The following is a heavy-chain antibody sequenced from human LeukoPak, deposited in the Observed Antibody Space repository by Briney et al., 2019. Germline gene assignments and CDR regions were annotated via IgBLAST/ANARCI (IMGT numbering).Heavy chain of an antibody. J-gene: IGHJ5*02. CDR2: IHSGGST. V-gene: IGHV3-53*01. CDR3: ARSYSSSSNWFDP. D-gene: IGHD6-6*01. Sequence: GGSLRLSCAASGFTVSSNYMSWVRQAPGKGLEWVSVIHSGGSTYYADSVKGRFTISRDNSKNTLYLQMNSLRAEDTAVYYCARSYSSSSNWFDPWGQGTLVTVSS. CDR1: GFTVSSNY.